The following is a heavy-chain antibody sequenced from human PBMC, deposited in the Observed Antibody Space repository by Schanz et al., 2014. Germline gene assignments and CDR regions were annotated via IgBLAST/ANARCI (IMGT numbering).Heavy chain of an antibody. D-gene: IGHD2-21*01. CDR1: GFTFISYD. CDR2: IKQDGSEK. V-gene: IGHV3-7*05. CDR3: AKSKSQLPLFDY. J-gene: IGHJ4*02. Sequence: AQLVESGGGVVQPGRSLRLSCVASGFTFISYDIHWVRQAPGKGLEWVANIKQDGSEKYYVDSVKGRFTISRDNAKKSLYLRMNSLRADDTAVYYCAKSKSQLPLFDYWGQGTLVAVSS.